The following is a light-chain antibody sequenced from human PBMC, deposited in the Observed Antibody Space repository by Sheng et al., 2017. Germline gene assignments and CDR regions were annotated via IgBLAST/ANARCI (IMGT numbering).Light chain of an antibody. CDR1: QSISNW. J-gene: IGKJ1*01. CDR2: VAS. CDR3: QQANSFPWT. V-gene: IGKV1-12*01. Sequence: DIQMTQSPSTLSASVGDRVTITCRASQSISNWLAWYQQKPGKAPTLLIYVASSLQSGVPSRFSGSGYGTDFTLTISSLQPEDFATYYCQQANSFPWTFGQGTKVEIK.